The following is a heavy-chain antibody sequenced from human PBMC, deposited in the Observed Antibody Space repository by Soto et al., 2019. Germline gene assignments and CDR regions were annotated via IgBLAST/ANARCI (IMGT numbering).Heavy chain of an antibody. CDR2: ISYDGSNK. J-gene: IGHJ4*02. CDR1: GFTFSSYA. CDR3: ARDPMGIVGATCLDY. V-gene: IGHV3-30-3*01. Sequence: GGSLRLSCAASGFTFSSYAMHWVRQAPGKGLEWVAVISYDGSNKYYADSVKGRFTISRDNSKNTLYLQMNSLRAEDTAVYYCARDPMGIVGATCLDYWGQGTLVTVSS. D-gene: IGHD1-26*01.